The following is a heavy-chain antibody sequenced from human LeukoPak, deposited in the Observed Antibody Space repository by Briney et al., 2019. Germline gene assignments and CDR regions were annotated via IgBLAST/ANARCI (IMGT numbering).Heavy chain of an antibody. J-gene: IGHJ4*02. CDR2: IIPIFGTA. CDR1: GGTFSSYA. CDR3: ASLYGYSYGYFDY. D-gene: IGHD5-18*01. V-gene: IGHV1-69*05. Sequence: SVKVSCKASGGTFSSYAISWVRQAPGPGLEWMGGIIPIFGTANYAQKFQGRVTITTDESTSTAYMELSSLRSEDTAVYYCASLYGYSYGYFDYWGQGTLVTVSS.